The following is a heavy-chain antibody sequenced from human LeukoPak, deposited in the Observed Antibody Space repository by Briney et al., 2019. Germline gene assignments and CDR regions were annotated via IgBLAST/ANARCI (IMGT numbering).Heavy chain of an antibody. CDR1: GGSISSSSYY. V-gene: IGHV4-39*01. CDR2: IYYSGST. CDR3: AWTEILTGYPYEDY. D-gene: IGHD3-9*01. Sequence: PSETLSLTCTVSGGSISSSSYYWGWIRQPPGKGLEWIGSIYYSGSTYYNPSLKSRVTISVDTSKNQFSLKLSSVTAADTAVYYCAWTEILTGYPYEDYWGQGTLVTVSS. J-gene: IGHJ4*02.